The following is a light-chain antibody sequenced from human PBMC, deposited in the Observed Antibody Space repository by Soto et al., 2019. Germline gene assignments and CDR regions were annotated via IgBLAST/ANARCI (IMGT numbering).Light chain of an antibody. CDR2: KVS. V-gene: IGKV1-5*03. Sequence: DIQMTQSPSTLSASVGDRVTITCRASQSITSWLAGYQQKPGKAPNLLSYKVSKLESGVPSRFSGGGYGTEFTLTISSLQPDDFATYYCQQYNSNSWTFGEGTKVEI. CDR3: QQYNSNSWT. CDR1: QSITSW. J-gene: IGKJ1*01.